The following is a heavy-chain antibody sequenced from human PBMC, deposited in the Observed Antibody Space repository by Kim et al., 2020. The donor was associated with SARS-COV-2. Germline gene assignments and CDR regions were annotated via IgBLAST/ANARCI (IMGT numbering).Heavy chain of an antibody. Sequence: SETLSLTCTVSGGSISSSSYSWGWIRQPPGKGLEWIGSIFYSGNTYYNPSLKSRVTMSVDTSKNQFFLKQGSVNAADTAVYYCASHLNGGILAKYFQHWGQGTLVTVSS. CDR2: IFYSGNT. CDR1: GGSISSSSYS. CDR3: ASHLNGGILAKYFQH. D-gene: IGHD2-8*01. V-gene: IGHV4-39*01. J-gene: IGHJ1*01.